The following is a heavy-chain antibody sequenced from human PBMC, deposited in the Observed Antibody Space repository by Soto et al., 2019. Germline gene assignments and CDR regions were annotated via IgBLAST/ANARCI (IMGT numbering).Heavy chain of an antibody. J-gene: IGHJ4*02. V-gene: IGHV4-34*01. D-gene: IGHD1-7*01. CDR3: ARITGTHDY. Sequence: SETLSLTCAVYGGSFSGYYWSWIRQPPGKGLEWIGEINHSGSTNYNPSLKSRVTMSVDTSKNQFSLKLSSVTAADTAVYYCARITGTHDYWGQGTLVTVSS. CDR2: INHSGST. CDR1: GGSFSGYY.